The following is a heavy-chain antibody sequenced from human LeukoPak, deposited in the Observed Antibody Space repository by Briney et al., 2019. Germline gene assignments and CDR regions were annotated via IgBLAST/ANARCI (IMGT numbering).Heavy chain of an antibody. CDR2: ISAYNGNT. CDR1: GYTFTSYG. CDR3: ARVRWPPYYYYGMDV. V-gene: IGHV1-18*01. J-gene: IGHJ6*02. Sequence: ASVKVSCKASGYTFTSYGISWVRQAPGQGLEWMGWISAYNGNTNYAQKLQGRVTMTTDTSTSTAYMELRSPRSDDTAVYYCARVRWPPYYYYGMDVWGQGTTVTVSS. D-gene: IGHD4-23*01.